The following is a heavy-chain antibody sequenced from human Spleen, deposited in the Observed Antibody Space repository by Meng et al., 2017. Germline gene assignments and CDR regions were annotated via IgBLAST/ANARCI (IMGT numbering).Heavy chain of an antibody. J-gene: IGHJ4*02. Sequence: GESLKISCAGSGFTFSSYAMSWVRQGPGKGLEWVASISARGGSTYYADSIKGRFTISRDNSRNTLLLQMHRLRAEDTAVYYCAKGAGIAVQTYNFDYWGPGTLVTVSS. V-gene: IGHV3-23*01. CDR2: ISARGGST. CDR3: AKGAGIAVQTYNFDY. D-gene: IGHD4/OR15-4a*01. CDR1: GFTFSSYA.